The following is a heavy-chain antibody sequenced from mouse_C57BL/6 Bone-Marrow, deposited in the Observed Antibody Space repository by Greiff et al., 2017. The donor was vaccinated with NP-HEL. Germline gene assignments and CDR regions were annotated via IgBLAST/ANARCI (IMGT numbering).Heavy chain of an antibody. CDR1: GFNIKDYY. Sequence: VQLQQSGAELVRPGASVKLSCTSSGFNIKDYYMHWVKQRPEQGLEWLGRIDPEDGDTEYAPKFQGKATMTADTSSNTAYLQLSSLTSEDTAVYYCTDYGSSYADWGQGTLVTVSA. J-gene: IGHJ3*01. D-gene: IGHD1-1*01. CDR2: IDPEDGDT. V-gene: IGHV14-1*01. CDR3: TDYGSSYAD.